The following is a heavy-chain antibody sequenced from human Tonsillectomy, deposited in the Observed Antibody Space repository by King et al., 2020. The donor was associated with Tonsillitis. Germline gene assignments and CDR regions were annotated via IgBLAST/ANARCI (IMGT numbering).Heavy chain of an antibody. Sequence: VQLVESGGGVVQPGRSLRLSCAASGFTFSNYAMHWVRQAPGKGLEWVAVISYDGPNKYYADSVKGRFTISRDNSKNTLYLQMNSLRAEDTAVYYCAREFAEYQLLWDAFDNW. CDR1: GFTFSNYA. CDR2: ISYDGPNK. D-gene: IGHD2-2*01. V-gene: IGHV3-30-3*01. CDR3: AREFAEYQLLWDAFDN. J-gene: IGHJ3*02.